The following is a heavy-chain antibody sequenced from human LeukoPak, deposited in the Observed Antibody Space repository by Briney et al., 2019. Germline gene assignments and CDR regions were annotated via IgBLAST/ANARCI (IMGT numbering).Heavy chain of an antibody. J-gene: IGHJ6*02. Sequence: PGGSLRLSCAASGFTFSSYSMIWVRQAPGKGLEWVSYISSSSSTIYYADSVKGRFTISRDNAKNSLDLQMNFLTAEDTAVYYCARKGYYYYAMDVWGQGITVTVSS. CDR3: ARKGYYYYAMDV. CDR1: GFTFSSYS. V-gene: IGHV3-48*01. CDR2: ISSSSSTI.